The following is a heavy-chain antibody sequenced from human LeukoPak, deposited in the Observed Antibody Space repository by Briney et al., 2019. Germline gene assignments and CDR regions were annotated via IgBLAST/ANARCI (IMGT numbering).Heavy chain of an antibody. CDR3: ARAGFGGYNGGIWLDP. CDR2: IYYSGST. D-gene: IGHD5-24*01. J-gene: IGHJ5*02. CDR1: GDSISSRSYY. Sequence: SETLSLTCTVSGDSISSRSYYWGWIRQPPGKGLEWIGSIYYSGSTYYNPSLKSRVTISVDTSKNQFSLKLSSVTAADTAVYYCARAGFGGYNGGIWLDPWGQGTLVTVSS. V-gene: IGHV4-39*07.